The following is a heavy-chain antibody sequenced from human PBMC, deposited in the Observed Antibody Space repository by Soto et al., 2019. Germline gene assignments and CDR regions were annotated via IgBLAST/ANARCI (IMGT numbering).Heavy chain of an antibody. CDR2: ISGSGGST. CDR1: GFTFSSYA. CDR3: AKDGYCSGGSCYRPGPAPYFQQ. D-gene: IGHD2-15*01. J-gene: IGHJ1*01. V-gene: IGHV3-23*01. Sequence: GGSLRLSCAASGFTFSSYAMSWVRQAPGKGLEWVSAISGSGGSTYYADSVKGRFTISRDNSKNTLYLQMNSLRAEGTAVYYCAKDGYCSGGSCYRPGPAPYFQQWGQGTLVTVSS.